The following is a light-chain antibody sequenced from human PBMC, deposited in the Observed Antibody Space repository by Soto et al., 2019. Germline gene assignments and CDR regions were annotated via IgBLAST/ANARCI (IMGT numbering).Light chain of an antibody. CDR1: SSDVGGFNY. J-gene: IGLJ1*01. CDR2: DVT. CDR3: HSYTSSSTYV. Sequence: QSALTQPASVSGSPGQSITISCTGTSSDVGGFNYVSWYQQHPGKAPQLMIYDVTNRPSGVSYRFSGSKSGNTASLTISGLQAEDEADYYCHSYTSSSTYVFGTGTKVTVL. V-gene: IGLV2-14*03.